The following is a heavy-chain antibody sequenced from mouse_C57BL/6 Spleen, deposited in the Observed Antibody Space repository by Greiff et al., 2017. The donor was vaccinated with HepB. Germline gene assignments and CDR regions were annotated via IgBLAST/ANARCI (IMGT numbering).Heavy chain of an antibody. Sequence: VQLKESGGGLVQPGGSLSLSCAASGFTFTDYYMSWVRQPPGKALEWLGFIRNKANGYTTEYSASVKGRFTISRDNSQSILYLQMNALRAEDSATYYCARSLYYGYDYWGQGTTLTVSS. D-gene: IGHD2-2*01. CDR1: GFTFTDYY. CDR2: IRNKANGYTT. V-gene: IGHV7-3*01. CDR3: ARSLYYGYDY. J-gene: IGHJ2*01.